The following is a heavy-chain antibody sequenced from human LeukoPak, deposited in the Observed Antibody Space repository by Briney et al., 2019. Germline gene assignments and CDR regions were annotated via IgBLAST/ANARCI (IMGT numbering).Heavy chain of an antibody. CDR3: ARAADSSGYPFDY. Sequence: GASVKVSCKASGGTFSSYAISWVRQAPGQGLEWTGGIVPIFGTANYAQKFQGRVTITADESTSTAYMELGSLRSEDTAVYYCARAADSSGYPFDYWGQGTLVTVSS. J-gene: IGHJ4*02. CDR2: IVPIFGTA. V-gene: IGHV1-69*13. D-gene: IGHD3-22*01. CDR1: GGTFSSYA.